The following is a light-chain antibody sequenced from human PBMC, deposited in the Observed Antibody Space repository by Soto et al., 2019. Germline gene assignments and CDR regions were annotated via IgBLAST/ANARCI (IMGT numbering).Light chain of an antibody. CDR2: GAS. Sequence: VVMTQSPATLSVSPGERATLSCRASQSVSSNLAWYQQRPGQAPRLLIYGASTRATGIPARFSGSGSGTEFSLTISSLQSEDFTVYYCQQFNNWPLDPMYTFGQGTKLDIK. CDR1: QSVSSN. CDR3: QQFNNWPLDPMYT. J-gene: IGKJ2*01. V-gene: IGKV3-15*01.